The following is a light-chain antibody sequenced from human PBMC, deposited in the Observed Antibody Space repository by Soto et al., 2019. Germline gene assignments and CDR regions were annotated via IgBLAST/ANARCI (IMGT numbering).Light chain of an antibody. Sequence: EIVLTESPGTLSLSPGERASLSCRASQSVSSSYLAWYQQKPGQAPRLLIYGACSRATGIPDTFSGSGSGTDFTFSIGRRVPEDFAVYYCQRDGSSPYTFGQGTKVEIK. CDR1: QSVSSSY. V-gene: IGKV3-20*01. CDR2: GAC. CDR3: QRDGSSPYT. J-gene: IGKJ2*01.